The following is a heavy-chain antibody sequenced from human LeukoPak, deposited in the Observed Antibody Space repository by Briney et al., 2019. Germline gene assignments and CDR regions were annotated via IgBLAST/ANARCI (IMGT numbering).Heavy chain of an antibody. CDR3: ARGATHFDY. V-gene: IGHV4-59*01. Sequence: SETLPLTCTVSGGSISSYYWSWIRQPPGKGLEWIGYIYYSGSTNYNPSLKSRVTISVDTSKNQFSLKLSSVTAADTAIYYCARGATHFDYWGQGTLVTVSS. CDR2: IYYSGST. J-gene: IGHJ4*02. CDR1: GGSISSYY. D-gene: IGHD2-15*01.